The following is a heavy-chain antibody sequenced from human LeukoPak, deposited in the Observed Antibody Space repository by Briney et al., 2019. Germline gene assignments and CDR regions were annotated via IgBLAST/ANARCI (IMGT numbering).Heavy chain of an antibody. D-gene: IGHD3-16*01. Sequence: GGSLRLSCAASGLTFSKYTMYWVRQAPGKGLEWVAVISYDGSNKYYADSVKGRFTISRDNAKNSLYLQMNSLRAEDTAVYYCALSGVTTFGVKVPWGQGTLVTVSS. J-gene: IGHJ5*02. CDR3: ALSGVTTFGVKVP. CDR2: ISYDGSNK. V-gene: IGHV3-30-3*01. CDR1: GLTFSKYT.